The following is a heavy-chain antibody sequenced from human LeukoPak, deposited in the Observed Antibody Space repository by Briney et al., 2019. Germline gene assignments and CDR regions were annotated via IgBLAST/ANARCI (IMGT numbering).Heavy chain of an antibody. V-gene: IGHV4-4*07. D-gene: IGHD1-26*01. CDR1: GGSISSYY. CDR3: ARDGVSLAYSGSYYYYGMDV. Sequence: SETLSLTCTVSGGSISSYYWSWIRQPAGKGLEWIGRIYTSGSTNYNPSLKSRVTMSVDTSKNQFSLKLSSVTAADPAVYYCARDGVSLAYSGSYYYYGMDVWGQGTTVTVSS. J-gene: IGHJ6*02. CDR2: IYTSGST.